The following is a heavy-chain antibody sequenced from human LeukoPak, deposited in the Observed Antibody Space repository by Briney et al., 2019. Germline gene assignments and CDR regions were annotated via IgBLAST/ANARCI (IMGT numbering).Heavy chain of an antibody. CDR2: IDHSGSI. D-gene: IGHD3-22*01. CDR3: ARVMDYYDGTGYPPPAAADY. CDR1: GYSISSGNY. Sequence: DPSETLSLTCTVSGYSISSGNYWGWIRQPPGQGLEWMGSIDHSGSIYYNPSLKSRVTISVDTSKNQFSLKVSSVTAADTAVYYCARVMDYYDGTGYPPPAAADYWGQGTLVTVSS. V-gene: IGHV4-38-2*02. J-gene: IGHJ4*02.